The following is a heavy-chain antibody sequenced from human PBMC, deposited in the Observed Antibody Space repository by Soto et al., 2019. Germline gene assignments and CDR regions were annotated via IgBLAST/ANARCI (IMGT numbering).Heavy chain of an antibody. CDR2: IRSKANSYAT. Sequence: GGSLRLSCAASGFTFSGSAMHWVRQASGKGLEWVGRIRSKANSYATAYAASVKGRFTISRDDSKNTAYLQMNSLKTEDTAVYYCTGDSGDQKPYYYYGMDVWGQGATVTVSS. CDR3: TGDSGDQKPYYYYGMDV. V-gene: IGHV3-73*01. D-gene: IGHD6-25*01. J-gene: IGHJ6*02. CDR1: GFTFSGSA.